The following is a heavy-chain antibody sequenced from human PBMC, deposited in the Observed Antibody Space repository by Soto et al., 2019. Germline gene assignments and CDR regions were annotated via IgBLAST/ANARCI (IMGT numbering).Heavy chain of an antibody. Sequence: LSLTCTVSGGSISSSSYYWGWIRQPPGKGLEWIGSIYYSGSTYYNPSLKSRVTISVDTSKNQFSLKLSSVTAADTAVYYCARHLPSSGWPRGMDVWGQGTTVTVSS. CDR1: GGSISSSSYY. D-gene: IGHD6-19*01. CDR2: IYYSGST. J-gene: IGHJ6*02. CDR3: ARHLPSSGWPRGMDV. V-gene: IGHV4-39*01.